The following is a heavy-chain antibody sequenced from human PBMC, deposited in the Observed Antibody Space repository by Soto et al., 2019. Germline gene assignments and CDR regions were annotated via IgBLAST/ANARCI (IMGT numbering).Heavy chain of an antibody. CDR1: GFTFSSYS. J-gene: IGHJ4*02. V-gene: IGHV3-48*01. Sequence: PGGSLRLSCAASGFTFSSYSMNWVRQAPGKGLEWVSYISSSSSTIYYADSVKGRFTISRDNAKNSLYLQMNSLRAEDTAVYYCARDTPLTTVNTHDYWGQGTQVTVSS. CDR3: ARDTPLTTVNTHDY. D-gene: IGHD4-17*01. CDR2: ISSSSSTI.